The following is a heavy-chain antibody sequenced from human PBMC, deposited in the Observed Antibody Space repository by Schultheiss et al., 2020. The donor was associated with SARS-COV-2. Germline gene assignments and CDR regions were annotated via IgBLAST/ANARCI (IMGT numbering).Heavy chain of an antibody. J-gene: IGHJ3*02. CDR2: IYHSGST. CDR1: GGSISSGGYS. V-gene: IGHV4-30-2*01. CDR3: ARYAAAHGAFDI. Sequence: SETLSLTCAVSGGSISSGGYSWSWIRQPPGKGLEWIGYIYHSGSTYYNPSLKSRVTISVDRSKNQFSLKLSSVTAADTAVYYCARYAAAHGAFDIWGQGTMVTVSS. D-gene: IGHD6-13*01.